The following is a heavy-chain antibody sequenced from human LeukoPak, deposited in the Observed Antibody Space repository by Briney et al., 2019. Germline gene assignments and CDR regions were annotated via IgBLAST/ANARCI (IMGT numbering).Heavy chain of an antibody. Sequence: PGGSLRLSCAASGFTFSSYVMSGVRQAPGKGLEWVSAISGSGGGTYYADSVKGRFTISRDNSKNTLYLQTNSLRAEDTAVYYCARRGAAGTYYFDYWGQGTLVTVSS. D-gene: IGHD6-13*01. J-gene: IGHJ4*02. CDR2: ISGSGGGT. CDR3: ARRGAAGTYYFDY. CDR1: GFTFSSYV. V-gene: IGHV3-23*01.